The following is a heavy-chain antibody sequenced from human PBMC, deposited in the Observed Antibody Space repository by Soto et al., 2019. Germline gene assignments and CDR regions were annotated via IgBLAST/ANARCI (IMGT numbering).Heavy chain of an antibody. CDR1: GYNFAGYW. Sequence: GESLKISCKGAGYNFAGYWIAWVRQMPGKGLELMGIIYPSDSDTRYRPSFQGQVTISADKSISSAYLQWSSLRASDTAMYYCARGGVSTRTFDYWGQGTPVTVSS. J-gene: IGHJ4*02. CDR3: ARGGVSTRTFDY. D-gene: IGHD3-3*01. V-gene: IGHV5-51*01. CDR2: IYPSDSDT.